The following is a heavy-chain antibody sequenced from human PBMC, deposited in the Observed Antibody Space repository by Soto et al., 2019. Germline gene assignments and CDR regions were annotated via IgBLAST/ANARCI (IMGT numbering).Heavy chain of an antibody. CDR2: IYNSGST. CDR1: GGSISSGDYY. J-gene: IGHJ4*02. D-gene: IGHD3-22*01. CDR3: ARDGYYDSSGYYY. Sequence: SETLSLTCTVSGGSISSGDYYWSWIRQPPGKGLEWIGYIYNSGSTYYNPSLKSRVTISVDTSKNQFSLKLSSVTAADTAVYHCARDGYYDSSGYYYWGQGTQVTVSS. V-gene: IGHV4-30-4*01.